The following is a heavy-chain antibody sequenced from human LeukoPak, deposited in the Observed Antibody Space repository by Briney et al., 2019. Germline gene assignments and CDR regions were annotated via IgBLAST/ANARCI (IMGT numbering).Heavy chain of an antibody. J-gene: IGHJ5*02. CDR3: ARRDSSSVLNWFDP. CDR2: INTNTGNP. D-gene: IGHD6-13*01. V-gene: IGHV7-4-1*02. CDR1: GYTFTSYA. Sequence: ASVKVSCKASGYTFTSYAMNWVRQAPGQGLEWMGWINTNTGNPTYAQGFTGRFVFSLDTSVSTAYLQISSLKAEDTAVYYCARRDSSSVLNWFDPWGQGTLVTVSS.